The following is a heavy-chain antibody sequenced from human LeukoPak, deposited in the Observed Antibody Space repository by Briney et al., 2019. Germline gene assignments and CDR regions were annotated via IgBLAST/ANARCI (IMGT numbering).Heavy chain of an antibody. V-gene: IGHV4-4*02. CDR3: ARVPRSYYYYYYMDV. CDR1: GDSISSSNW. CDR2: IYHSEIT. Sequence: PSGTLSLTCDVSGDSISSSNWWSWVRQPPGKGLEWIGEIYHSEITNYNPSLKSRVTISVDKSKNQFSLKVNSVTAADTAVYYCARVPRSYYYYYYMDVWGKGTTVTVSS. J-gene: IGHJ6*03.